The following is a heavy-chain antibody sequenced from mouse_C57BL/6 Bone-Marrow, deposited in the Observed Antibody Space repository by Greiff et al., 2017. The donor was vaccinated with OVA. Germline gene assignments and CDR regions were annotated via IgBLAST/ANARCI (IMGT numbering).Heavy chain of an antibody. CDR3: ARDELRLPYAMDY. Sequence: EVQRVESGGGLVKPGGSLKLSCAASGFTFSSYAMSWVRQTPEKRLEWVATISDGGSYTYYPDNVKGRFTISRDNAKNNLYLQMSHLKSEDTAMYYCARDELRLPYAMDYWGQGTSVTVSS. D-gene: IGHD3-2*02. J-gene: IGHJ4*01. V-gene: IGHV5-4*01. CDR1: GFTFSSYA. CDR2: ISDGGSYT.